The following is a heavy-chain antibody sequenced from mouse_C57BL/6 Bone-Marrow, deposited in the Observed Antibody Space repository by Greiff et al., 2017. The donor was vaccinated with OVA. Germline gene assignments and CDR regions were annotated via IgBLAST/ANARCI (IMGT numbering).Heavy chain of an antibody. D-gene: IGHD2-1*01. CDR2: ISSGGSYT. CDR1: GFTFSSYG. J-gene: IGHJ4*01. Sequence: EVKLQESGGDLVKPGASLKLSCAASGFTFSSYGMSWVRQTPDKRLEWVATISSGGSYTYYPDSVKGRVTISRDNANNTLYLQMSSLTSEDTAMYYCARDYGNYAMDDWGQGTSVTVSS. CDR3: ARDYGNYAMDD. V-gene: IGHV5-6*01.